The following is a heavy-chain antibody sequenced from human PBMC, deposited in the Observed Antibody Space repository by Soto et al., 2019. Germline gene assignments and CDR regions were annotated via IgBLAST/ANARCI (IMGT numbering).Heavy chain of an antibody. CDR3: ARLISSSWNFDY. CDR2: IYYSGST. D-gene: IGHD6-13*01. J-gene: IGHJ4*02. V-gene: IGHV4-39*01. CDR1: GGSISSSSYY. Sequence: QLQLQESGPGLVKPSETLSLTCTVSGGSISSSSYYWGWTRQPPGKGLEWIGSIYYSGSTYYNPSLKSRVTISVDTSKNQFSLKLSSVTAADTAVYYCARLISSSWNFDYWGQGTLVTVSS.